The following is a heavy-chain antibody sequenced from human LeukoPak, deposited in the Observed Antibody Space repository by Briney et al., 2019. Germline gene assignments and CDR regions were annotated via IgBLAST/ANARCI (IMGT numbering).Heavy chain of an antibody. J-gene: IGHJ6*03. Sequence: GSSVKVSCKASGGTFSSYTISWVRQAPGQGLEWMGRIIPILGIANYAQKFQGRVTITADKSTSTAYMELSSLRSEDTAVYYCARTRYYPIPSYYYYYMDVWGKGTTVTVSS. V-gene: IGHV1-69*02. CDR1: GGTFSSYT. CDR3: ARTRYYPIPSYYYYYMDV. D-gene: IGHD1-26*01. CDR2: IIPILGIA.